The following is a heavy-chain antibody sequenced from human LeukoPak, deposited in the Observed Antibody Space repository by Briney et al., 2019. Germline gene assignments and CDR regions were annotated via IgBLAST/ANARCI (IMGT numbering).Heavy chain of an antibody. J-gene: IGHJ3*02. Sequence: SETLSLTCTVSGGSIISTDDYWGWIRQPPGKGPEWIGYIHYSGITNYNPSLKSRVTISVGTSKSQFSLTLTSVTAADTALYYCARAGRWEGRPHAFDIWGQGTMVTVSS. V-gene: IGHV4-61*08. CDR2: IHYSGIT. D-gene: IGHD1-26*01. CDR3: ARAGRWEGRPHAFDI. CDR1: GGSIISTDDY.